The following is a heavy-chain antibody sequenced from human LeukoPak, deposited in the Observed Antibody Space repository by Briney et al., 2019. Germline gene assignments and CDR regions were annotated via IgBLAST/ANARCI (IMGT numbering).Heavy chain of an antibody. CDR2: IWYDGSNK. J-gene: IGHJ3*02. CDR3: ARGGAFDI. CDR1: GFTFSSYG. Sequence: GGSLRLSCAASGFTFSSYGMHWVRQAPGKGLEWVAGIWYDGSNKYYAASVKGRFTISRDNSKNTLYLQMNSLRAEDTAVYYCARGGAFDIWGQGTMVTVSS. V-gene: IGHV3-33*01.